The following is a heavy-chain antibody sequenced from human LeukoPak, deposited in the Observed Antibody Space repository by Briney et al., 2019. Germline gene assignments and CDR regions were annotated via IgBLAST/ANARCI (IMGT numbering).Heavy chain of an antibody. V-gene: IGHV3-74*01. J-gene: IGHJ4*02. CDR3: ARGPTYGQAFDF. D-gene: IGHD3-10*01. Sequence: GGSLRLSCAASRFTFSTYWMHWVRQAPGKGLVWVSRINSDGSSTGYADSVKGRFTISRDNAKNSLFLQMDSLRDDDTAVYYCARGPTYGQAFDFWGQGTLVTVSS. CDR2: INSDGSST. CDR1: RFTFSTYW.